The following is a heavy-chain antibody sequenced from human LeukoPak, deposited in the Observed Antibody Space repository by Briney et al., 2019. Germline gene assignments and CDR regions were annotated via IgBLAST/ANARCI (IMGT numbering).Heavy chain of an antibody. CDR3: AKGQARTGYTGMDV. J-gene: IGHJ6*04. CDR2: ISGSSGST. Sequence: GGSLRLSCAASGFTFSSYAMSWVRQAPGEGLEWVSAISGSSGSTYYADSVKGRFTISRDNSKNTLYLQMNSLRAEDTAVYYCAKGQARTGYTGMDVWGKGTTVTVSS. V-gene: IGHV3-23*01. CDR1: GFTFSSYA. D-gene: IGHD3/OR15-3a*01.